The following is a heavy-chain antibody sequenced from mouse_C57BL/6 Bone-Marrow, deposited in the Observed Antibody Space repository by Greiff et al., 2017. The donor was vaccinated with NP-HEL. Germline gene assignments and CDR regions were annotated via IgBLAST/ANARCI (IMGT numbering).Heavy chain of an antibody. CDR2: IRSKSSNYAT. CDR3: VREGPITTVVATRYYFDY. V-gene: IGHV10-3*01. CDR1: GFTFNTYA. D-gene: IGHD1-1*01. J-gene: IGHJ2*01. Sequence: EVKVVESGGGLVQPKGSLKLSCAASGFTFNTYAMHWVRQAPGKGLEWVARIRSKSSNYATYYADSVKDRFTISRDDSQSMLYLQMNNLKTEDTAMYYCVREGPITTVVATRYYFDYWGQGTTLTVSS.